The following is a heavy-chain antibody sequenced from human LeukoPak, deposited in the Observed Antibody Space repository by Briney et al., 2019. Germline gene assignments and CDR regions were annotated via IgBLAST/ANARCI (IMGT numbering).Heavy chain of an antibody. CDR3: EKDKRGLDGGNLFHL. Sequence: GGSLRLSCAASEFTFSSFAMSWVRQAPGKGLEWVSTIRGSGGSTYYADSVKGRFTISRDNSKNTLYLQMNSLRAEDTAVYYCEKDKRGLDGGNLFHLWAQGTMV. V-gene: IGHV3-23*01. CDR1: EFTFSSFA. J-gene: IGHJ3*01. D-gene: IGHD6-25*01. CDR2: IRGSGGST.